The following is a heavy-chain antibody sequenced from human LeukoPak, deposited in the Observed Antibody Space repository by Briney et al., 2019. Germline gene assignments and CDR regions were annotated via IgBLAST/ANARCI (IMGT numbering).Heavy chain of an antibody. Sequence: PGGSLRLSCAASGFTFSSYGMHWVRQAPGKGLEWVAVISYDGSNKYYADSVKGRFTISRDNSKNTLYLQMNSLRAEDTAVYYCAREGGITMIVGGQLYYYYYGMDVWGQGTTVTVSS. V-gene: IGHV3-30*03. J-gene: IGHJ6*02. CDR2: ISYDGSNK. CDR3: AREGGITMIVGGQLYYYYYGMDV. CDR1: GFTFSSYG. D-gene: IGHD3-22*01.